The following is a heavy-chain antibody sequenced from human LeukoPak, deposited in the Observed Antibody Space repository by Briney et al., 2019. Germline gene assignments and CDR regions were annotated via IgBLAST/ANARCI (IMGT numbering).Heavy chain of an antibody. CDR3: AGGIYSNYEGFDY. J-gene: IGHJ4*02. CDR1: GYTFTGYY. V-gene: IGHV1-2*02. CDR2: INPNSGGT. Sequence: ASVKVSCKASGYTFTGYYMHWVRQAPGQGLEWRGWINPNSGGTNYAQKFQGRVTMTRDTSISTAYMELSRLRSDDTAVYYCAGGIYSNYEGFDYWGQGTLVTVSS. D-gene: IGHD4-11*01.